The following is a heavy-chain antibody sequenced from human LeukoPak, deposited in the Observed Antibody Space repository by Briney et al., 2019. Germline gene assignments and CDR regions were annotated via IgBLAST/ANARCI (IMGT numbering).Heavy chain of an antibody. CDR1: GYTFTGYY. D-gene: IGHD1-26*01. CDR3: ARGKVGATPDAFDI. J-gene: IGHJ3*02. CDR2: MNPNSGNT. Sequence: ASVKVSCKASGYTFTGYYMHWVRQAPGQGLEWMGWMNPNSGNTGYAQKFQGRVTMTRNTSISTAYMELSSLRSEDTAVYYCARGKVGATPDAFDIWGQGTMVTVSS. V-gene: IGHV1-8*02.